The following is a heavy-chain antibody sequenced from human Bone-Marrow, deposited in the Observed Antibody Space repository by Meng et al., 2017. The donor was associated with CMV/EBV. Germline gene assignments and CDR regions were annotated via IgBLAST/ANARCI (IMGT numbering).Heavy chain of an antibody. CDR3: ARASEETGFDY. Sequence: SEPLSLTCAVYGVSFSGYYWSWIRQPPGKGLEWIGEINHRGSTNYNPSLKSRITISVDTSKNQFSLKLSSVTAADTAVYYCARASEETGFDYWDQGTLVTVSS. CDR2: INHRGST. J-gene: IGHJ4*02. V-gene: IGHV4-34*01. D-gene: IGHD7-27*01. CDR1: GVSFSGYY.